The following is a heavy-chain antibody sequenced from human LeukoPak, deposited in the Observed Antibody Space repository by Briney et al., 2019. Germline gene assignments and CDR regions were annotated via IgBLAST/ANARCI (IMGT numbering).Heavy chain of an antibody. CDR3: ARETADCGGDCFDY. CDR2: IGVGFGNI. V-gene: IGHV3-48*03. Sequence: GGSLRLSCAASGFTFSTYEFNWVRQAPGKGLEWVSYIGVGFGNIYYAESVGGRFTSSRDNAKNSVLLQLNSLSAEDTAVYYCARETADCGGDCFDYWGQGTLVTVSS. CDR1: GFTFSTYE. J-gene: IGHJ4*02. D-gene: IGHD2-21*01.